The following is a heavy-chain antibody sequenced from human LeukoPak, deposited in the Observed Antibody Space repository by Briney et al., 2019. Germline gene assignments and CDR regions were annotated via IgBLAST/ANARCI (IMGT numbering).Heavy chain of an antibody. CDR1: GGSISSGDYY. CDR2: IYHSGST. J-gene: IGHJ5*02. Sequence: SQTLSLTCTVSGGSISSGDYYWSWIRQPPGKCLEWIGYIYHSGSTYYNPSLKSRVTISVDTSKNQFSLKLSSVTAADTAVYYCARASQRRYDFWSGSWTNWIDPCGQGTLVTVSS. D-gene: IGHD3-3*01. CDR3: ARASQRRYDFWSGSWTNWIDP. V-gene: IGHV4-30-4*08.